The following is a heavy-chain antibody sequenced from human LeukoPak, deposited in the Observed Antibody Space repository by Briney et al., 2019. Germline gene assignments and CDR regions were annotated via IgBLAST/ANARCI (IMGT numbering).Heavy chain of an antibody. D-gene: IGHD5-18*01. CDR1: GGSISSYY. CDR2: IYYSGST. Sequence: SETLSLTCTVSGGSISSYYWTWIRQPPGKGLEWIGYIYYSGSTNYNPSLKSRVTISVDTSKNQFSLKLSSVTAADTAVYYCAREGGYSYGDAPLHFDYWGQGTLVTVSS. J-gene: IGHJ4*02. V-gene: IGHV4-59*12. CDR3: AREGGYSYGDAPLHFDY.